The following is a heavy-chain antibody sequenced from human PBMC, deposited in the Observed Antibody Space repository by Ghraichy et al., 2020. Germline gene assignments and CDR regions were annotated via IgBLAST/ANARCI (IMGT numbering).Heavy chain of an antibody. CDR2: IFYSGST. D-gene: IGHD3-10*01. V-gene: IGHV4-59*01. J-gene: IGHJ4*02. CDR1: GASLRTNY. Sequence: SETLSLTCAVSGASLRTNYWRWIRQPPGKGLEWIGDIFYSGSTNYNPSLKSRVTISVDASNNQFSLNLSSVTAADTAVYYCARMGGYKAPLWYWGQGTLVAGAS. CDR3: ARMGGYKAPLWY.